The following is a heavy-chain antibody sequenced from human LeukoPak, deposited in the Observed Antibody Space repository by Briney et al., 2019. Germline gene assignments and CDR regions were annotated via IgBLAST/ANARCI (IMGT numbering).Heavy chain of an antibody. CDR2: ITRDSIYT. CDR1: GFTFNNYN. V-gene: IGHV3-21*01. CDR3: ARDPYNGYYGDDYYYYMDV. Sequence: GGSLRLSCAASGFTFNNYNMNWVRQTPGKGLEWVSSITRDSIYTFYADSVRGRFTISRDNAKNLLSLQMNSLRAEDPAVCYCARDPYNGYYGDDYYYYMDVWGKGTTVTISS. D-gene: IGHD4-17*01. J-gene: IGHJ6*03.